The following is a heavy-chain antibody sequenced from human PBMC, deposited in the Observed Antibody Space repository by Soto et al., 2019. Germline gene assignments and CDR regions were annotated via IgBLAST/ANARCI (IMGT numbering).Heavy chain of an antibody. CDR2: IWYDGSNK. CDR3: ARADLNDFPDY. CDR1: GFTFSSYG. V-gene: IGHV3-33*01. J-gene: IGHJ4*02. Sequence: PGGSLRLSCAASGFTFSSYGMHWVRQAPGKGLEWVAVIWYDGSNKYYADSVKGRFTISRDNSKNTLYLQMNSLRAEDTAVYYCARADLNDFPDYWGQGTLVTVSS. D-gene: IGHD2-21*02.